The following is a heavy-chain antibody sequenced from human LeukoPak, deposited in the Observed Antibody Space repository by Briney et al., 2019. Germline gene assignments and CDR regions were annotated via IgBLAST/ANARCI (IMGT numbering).Heavy chain of an antibody. Sequence: GGSLRLSCAASGFTFSSHSMAWVRQAPGKGLEWVSAIRGSGDTALYADSVKGRFTISRDNAKNSLYLQMNSLRVEDTAVYYCARDSSGWYHWFDPWGQGTLVTVSS. CDR2: IRGSGDTA. CDR3: ARDSSGWYHWFDP. V-gene: IGHV3-23*01. CDR1: GFTFSSHS. J-gene: IGHJ5*02. D-gene: IGHD6-19*01.